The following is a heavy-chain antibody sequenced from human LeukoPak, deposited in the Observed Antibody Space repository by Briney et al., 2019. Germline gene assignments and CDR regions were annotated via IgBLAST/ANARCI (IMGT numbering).Heavy chain of an antibody. CDR2: IYTSGST. D-gene: IGHD3-10*01. CDR3: ARDMYYYGSGSYVWYFDL. CDR1: GGSISSYY. Sequence: PSETLSLTCTVSGGSISSYYWSWIRQPAGKGLEWIGRIYTSGSTNYNPSLKSRVTMSVDTSKSQFSLKLSSVTAADTAVYYCARDMYYYGSGSYVWYFDLWGRGTLVTVSS. V-gene: IGHV4-4*07. J-gene: IGHJ2*01.